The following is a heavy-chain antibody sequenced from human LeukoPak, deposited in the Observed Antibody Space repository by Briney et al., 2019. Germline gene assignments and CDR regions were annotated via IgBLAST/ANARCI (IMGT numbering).Heavy chain of an antibody. CDR2: ISSRGTTT. J-gene: IGHJ4*02. CDR3: ARARGSYSVYFDY. Sequence: GGSLRLSCLASGFTFRDYYMTWIRQAPGKGLEWISFISSRGTTTDYADSVKGRFTISRDNAKNSLYLQMNSLRAEDTAVYYCARARGSYSVYFDYWGQGTLVTVSS. V-gene: IGHV3-11*04. CDR1: GFTFRDYY. D-gene: IGHD1-26*01.